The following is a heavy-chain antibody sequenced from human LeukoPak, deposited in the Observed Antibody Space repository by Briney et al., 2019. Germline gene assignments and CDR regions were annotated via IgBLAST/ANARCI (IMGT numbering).Heavy chain of an antibody. CDR2: INHGGGT. CDR3: ARGPYYDSSPPEDWYFDL. CDR1: GGSISSYY. V-gene: IGHV4-34*01. D-gene: IGHD3-22*01. J-gene: IGHJ2*01. Sequence: PSETLSLTCTVSGGSISSYYWSWIRQPPGKGLEWIGEINHGGGTNYNPSLKSRVTISVGTSKAQFSLKLTSVTAADTAVYYCARGPYYDSSPPEDWYFDLWGRGTLVTVSS.